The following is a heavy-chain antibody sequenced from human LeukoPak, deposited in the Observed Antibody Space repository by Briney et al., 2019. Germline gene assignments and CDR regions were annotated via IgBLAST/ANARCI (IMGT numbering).Heavy chain of an antibody. CDR1: GFTFSRYW. Sequence: PGGSLRLSCAASGFTFSRYWMHWVRQAPGKGLVWVSRINSDGSGTSYADSVKGRFTISRDNAKNTLYLQMNSLRAEDTAVYYCARAGEGLLAYSFDIWGQGTMVTVSS. CDR3: ARAGEGLLAYSFDI. V-gene: IGHV3-74*01. CDR2: INSDGSGT. J-gene: IGHJ3*02. D-gene: IGHD1-26*01.